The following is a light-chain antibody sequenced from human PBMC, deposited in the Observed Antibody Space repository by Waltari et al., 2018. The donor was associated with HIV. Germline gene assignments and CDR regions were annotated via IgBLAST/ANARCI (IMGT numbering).Light chain of an antibody. CDR3: CSYGGPNPLR. J-gene: IGLJ2*01. Sequence: QSALTQPASVSGSPGQPIPLPCTVTSSDVGRYDLVSWYQLFPGKAPNLMTFEVTKRPAVVCNRCSGSKSGSTASLTISGLQAEDQADYYCCSYGGPNPLRFGGGTKVTVL. V-gene: IGLV2-23*01. CDR2: EVT. CDR1: SSDVGRYDL.